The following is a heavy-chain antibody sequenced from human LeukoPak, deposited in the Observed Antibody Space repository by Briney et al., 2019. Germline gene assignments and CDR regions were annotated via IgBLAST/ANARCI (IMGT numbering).Heavy chain of an antibody. CDR1: GFTFSSYA. Sequence: SGGSLRLSCAASGFTFSSYAMSWVRQAPGKGLEWVSAISGSGGSTYYADSVKGRFTISRDNSKNTLYLQMNSLRAEDTAVYYCAKGYSGYDESYYYYYGMDAWGQGTTVTVSS. J-gene: IGHJ6*02. CDR3: AKGYSGYDESYYYYYGMDA. V-gene: IGHV3-23*01. CDR2: ISGSGGST. D-gene: IGHD5-12*01.